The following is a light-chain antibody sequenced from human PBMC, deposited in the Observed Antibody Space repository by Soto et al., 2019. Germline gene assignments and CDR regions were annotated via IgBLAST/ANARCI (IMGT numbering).Light chain of an antibody. CDR2: EVS. J-gene: IGLJ3*02. V-gene: IGLV2-14*01. CDR3: SLYTSSTTWV. CDR1: SSDVGGYNF. Sequence: QSVLTQPASVSGSPGQSITISCTGTSSDVGGYNFVSWYQQHPGKAPKLMIYEVSYRPSGVSDRFSGSRSGNTASLTISGLQAEDESDYYCSLYTSSTTWVFGGGTKLTVL.